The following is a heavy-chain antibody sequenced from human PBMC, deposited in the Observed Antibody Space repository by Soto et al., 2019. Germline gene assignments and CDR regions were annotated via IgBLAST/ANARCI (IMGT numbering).Heavy chain of an antibody. CDR1: GYSFTSYW. CDR3: ARHQGGSSRWFDP. Sequence: GESLKISCKGSGYSFTSYWIGWVRQMPGKGLEWMGIIYPGDSDTRYSPSFQGQVTISADKSISTAYLQMNSLRAEDTAVYYCARHQGGSSRWFDPWGQGTLVTVSS. CDR2: IYPGDSDT. V-gene: IGHV5-51*01. J-gene: IGHJ5*02. D-gene: IGHD2-15*01.